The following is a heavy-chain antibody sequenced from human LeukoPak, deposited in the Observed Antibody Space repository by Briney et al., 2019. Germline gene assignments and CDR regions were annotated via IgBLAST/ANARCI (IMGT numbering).Heavy chain of an antibody. V-gene: IGHV3-23*01. CDR2: ISGGGGST. CDR1: GFTFSMHS. Sequence: PGGSLRLSCAASGFTFSMHSLNWVRQAPGKGLEWVSTISGGGGSTYYADSVKGRFTISRDNSKNTLYLQVNSLRAEDTAVYYCAKGGKWDVTPFDYWGQGTLVTVSS. J-gene: IGHJ4*02. CDR3: AKGGKWDVTPFDY. D-gene: IGHD1-26*01.